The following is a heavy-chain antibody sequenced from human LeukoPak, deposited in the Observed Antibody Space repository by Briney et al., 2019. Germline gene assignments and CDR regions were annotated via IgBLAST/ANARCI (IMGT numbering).Heavy chain of an antibody. CDR1: GYSFTSYW. CDR3: ARHAIAVAGLYHYYYGMDV. CDR2: IYPGDSDT. V-gene: IGHV5-51*01. D-gene: IGHD6-19*01. J-gene: IGHJ6*02. Sequence: GESLKISCKGSGYSFTSYWIGWVRQMPGKGLEWMGIIYPGDSDTRYSPSFQGQVTISADKSISTAYLQWSSLKASDTAMYYCARHAIAVAGLYHYYYGMDVWGQGTTVTVSS.